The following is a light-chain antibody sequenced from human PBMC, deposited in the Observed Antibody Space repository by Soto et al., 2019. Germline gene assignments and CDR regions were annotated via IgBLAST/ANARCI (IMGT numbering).Light chain of an antibody. J-gene: IGKJ1*01. CDR1: QPISSW. Sequence: DIQMTQSPSSLSASVGDTVTMTFRASQPISSWLAWYQQKPGEAPKLLISAASTLQSGVPSRFSGRGAGTHFTLTISSLQPEDSAIYYCQLANSFPTFGRGTKVDI. V-gene: IGKV1-12*01. CDR3: QLANSFPT. CDR2: AAS.